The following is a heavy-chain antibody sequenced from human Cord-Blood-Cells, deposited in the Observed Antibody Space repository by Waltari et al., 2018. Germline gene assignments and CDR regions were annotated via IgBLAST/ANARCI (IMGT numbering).Heavy chain of an antibody. D-gene: IGHD3-10*01. Sequence: QLQLQESGPGLVKPSETLSLTCTVSGGSISSSSYSWGWIRQPPGKGLEWIGSIYYSGSTYYNPSLKSRVTISVDTSKNQFSLKLSSVTAADTAVYYCARVVRGVILYWYFDLWGRGTLVTVSS. CDR2: IYYSGST. CDR1: GGSISSSSYS. V-gene: IGHV4-39*01. CDR3: ARVVRGVILYWYFDL. J-gene: IGHJ2*01.